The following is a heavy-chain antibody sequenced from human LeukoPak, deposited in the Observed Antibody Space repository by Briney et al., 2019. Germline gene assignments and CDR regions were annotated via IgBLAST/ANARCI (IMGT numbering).Heavy chain of an antibody. CDR1: GFTFSSYA. CDR2: ISYDGSNK. V-gene: IGHV3-30-3*01. Sequence: GGSLRLSCAASGFTFSSYAMHWVRQAPGKGLEWVAVISYDGSNKYYADSVKGRFTISRDNSKNTLYLQMNSLRAEETAVYYCARGAYSGYDPSFDYWGQGTLVIVSS. J-gene: IGHJ4*02. CDR3: ARGAYSGYDPSFDY. D-gene: IGHD5-12*01.